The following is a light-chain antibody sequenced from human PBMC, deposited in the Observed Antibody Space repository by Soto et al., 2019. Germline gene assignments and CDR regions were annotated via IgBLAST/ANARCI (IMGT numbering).Light chain of an antibody. Sequence: ETVMTQSPATLSVSPGERATLSCRASQSVSTKLAWYQQKPGQAPRLLIYGASTRDTGIPARFSGSGSGTEFTLTVSSLQSEDFAVYYCQQYDDWPPITFGQGTRLEIK. CDR3: QQYDDWPPIT. CDR1: QSVSTK. V-gene: IGKV3D-15*01. CDR2: GAS. J-gene: IGKJ5*01.